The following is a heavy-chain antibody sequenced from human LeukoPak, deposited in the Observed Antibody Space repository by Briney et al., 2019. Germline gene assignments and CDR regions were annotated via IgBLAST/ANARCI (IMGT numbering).Heavy chain of an antibody. Sequence: ASVKVSCKASGYTFTGYYMHWVRQAPGQGLEWMGWINPNSGGTNYVQKFQGRVTMTRDTSISTAYMELSRLRSDDTAVYYCARSTRYVDAFDIWGQGTMVTVSS. D-gene: IGHD5-12*01. J-gene: IGHJ3*02. CDR1: GYTFTGYY. CDR3: ARSTRYVDAFDI. V-gene: IGHV1-2*02. CDR2: INPNSGGT.